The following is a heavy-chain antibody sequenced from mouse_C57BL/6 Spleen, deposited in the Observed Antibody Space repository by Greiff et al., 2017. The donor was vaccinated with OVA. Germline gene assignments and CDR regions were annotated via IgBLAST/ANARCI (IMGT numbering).Heavy chain of an antibody. D-gene: IGHD2-3*01. CDR2: INPNNGGT. V-gene: IGHV1-26*01. J-gene: IGHJ2*01. CDR1: GYTFTDYY. Sequence: LVKPGASVKISCKASGYTFTDYYMNWVKQSHGKSLEWIGDINPNNGGTRYNQKFKGKATLTVDKSSSTAYMELRSLTSEDSAVYYCASGGYYYFDYWGQGTTLTVSS. CDR3: ASGGYYYFDY.